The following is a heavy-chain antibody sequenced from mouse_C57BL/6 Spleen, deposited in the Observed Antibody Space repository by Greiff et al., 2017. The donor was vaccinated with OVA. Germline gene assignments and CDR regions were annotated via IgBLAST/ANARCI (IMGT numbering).Heavy chain of an antibody. CDR3: ARGGVIYYGNPRVYAMDY. CDR2: INPNNGGT. D-gene: IGHD2-1*01. J-gene: IGHJ4*01. Sequence: VQLQQSGPELVKPGASVKIPCKASGYTFTDYNMDWVKQSHGKSLEWIGDINPNNGGTIYNQKFKGKATLTVDKSSSTAYMELRSLTSEDTAVYYCARGGVIYYGNPRVYAMDYWGQGTSVTVSS. CDR1: GYTFTDYN. V-gene: IGHV1-18*01.